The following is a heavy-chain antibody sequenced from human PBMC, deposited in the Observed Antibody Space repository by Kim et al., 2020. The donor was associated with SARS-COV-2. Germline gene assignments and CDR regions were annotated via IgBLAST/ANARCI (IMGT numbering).Heavy chain of an antibody. D-gene: IGHD3-16*01. CDR3: GGARGSYYYYMDV. J-gene: IGHJ6*03. V-gene: IGHV3-33*01. Sequence: YADSVEGRFTASSDDSKNTVYLQMSSLRAEDTAVYYCGGARGSYYYYMDVWGKGTTVTVSS.